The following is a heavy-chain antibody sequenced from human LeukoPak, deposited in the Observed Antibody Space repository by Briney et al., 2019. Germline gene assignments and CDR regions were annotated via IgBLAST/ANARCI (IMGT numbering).Heavy chain of an antibody. J-gene: IGHJ4*02. V-gene: IGHV3-30*18. CDR3: AKDPNNYGDYPSK. D-gene: IGHD4-17*01. CDR1: GFTFSSYG. CDR2: ITYDGSNK. Sequence: GGSLRLSCAASGFTFSSYGMHWVRQAPGKGLEWVAVITYDGSNKYYADSVKGRFTISRDNSKNTLYLQMNSLRAEDTAVYYCAKDPNNYGDYPSKWGEGTLVTVSS.